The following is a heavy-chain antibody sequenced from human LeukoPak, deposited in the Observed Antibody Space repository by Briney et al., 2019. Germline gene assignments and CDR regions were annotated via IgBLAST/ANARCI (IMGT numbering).Heavy chain of an antibody. Sequence: GGSLRLSCAASGFTFDDYGMSWVRQAPGKGLEWVSGINWNGGSTGYADSVKGRFTISRDNAKNSLYLQMNSLRAEDTALYYCASGGQRITIFGVAPMDVWGKGTTVTISS. D-gene: IGHD3-3*01. V-gene: IGHV3-20*04. CDR1: GFTFDDYG. CDR3: ASGGQRITIFGVAPMDV. CDR2: INWNGGST. J-gene: IGHJ6*03.